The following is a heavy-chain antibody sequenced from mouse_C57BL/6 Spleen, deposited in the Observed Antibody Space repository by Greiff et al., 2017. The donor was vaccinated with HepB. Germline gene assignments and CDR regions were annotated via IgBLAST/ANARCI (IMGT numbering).Heavy chain of an antibody. CDR2: INYDGSST. CDR1: GFTFSDYY. V-gene: IGHV5-16*01. CDR3: ARKGHGYFDY. Sequence: DVKLVESEGGLVQPGSSMKLSCTASGFTFSDYYMAWVRQIPEKGLEWVANINYDGSSTYYLDSLKSRFIISRDNAKNILYLQMSSLKSEDTATYYCARKGHGYFDYWGQGTTLTVSS. J-gene: IGHJ2*01. D-gene: IGHD3-3*01.